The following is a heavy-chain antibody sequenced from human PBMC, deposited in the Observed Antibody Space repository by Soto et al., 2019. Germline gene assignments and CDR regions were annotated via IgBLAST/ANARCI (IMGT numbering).Heavy chain of an antibody. CDR2: INPNSGGT. Sequence: ASVKVSCKASGYTFTGYYMHWVRQAPGQGLEWMGWINPNSGGTNYAQKFQGRVTMTRDTPISAAYMELSRLRSDDTAVYYCARVRFNWNYGNWFDPWGQGTLVTVSS. V-gene: IGHV1-2*02. J-gene: IGHJ5*02. CDR1: GYTFTGYY. D-gene: IGHD1-7*01. CDR3: ARVRFNWNYGNWFDP.